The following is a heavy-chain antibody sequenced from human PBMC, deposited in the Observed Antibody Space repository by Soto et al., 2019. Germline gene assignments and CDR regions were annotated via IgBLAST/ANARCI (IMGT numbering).Heavy chain of an antibody. V-gene: IGHV4-59*01. Sequence: TSETLSLTCTVSGGSISSYYWSWIRQPPGKGLEWIGYIYYSGSTNYNPSLKSRVTISVDTSKNQFSLKLSSVTAADTAVYYCARGGRGYCSGGSCYSLDYWGQGTLVTVSS. CDR1: GGSISSYY. J-gene: IGHJ4*02. D-gene: IGHD2-15*01. CDR3: ARGGRGYCSGGSCYSLDY. CDR2: IYYSGST.